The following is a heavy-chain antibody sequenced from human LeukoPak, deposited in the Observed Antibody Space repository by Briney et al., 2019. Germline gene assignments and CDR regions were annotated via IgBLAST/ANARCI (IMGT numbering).Heavy chain of an antibody. D-gene: IGHD3-10*01. J-gene: IGHJ4*02. CDR2: IFSTGST. CDR1: GGSLSSSSYH. V-gene: IGHV4-39*01. CDR3: ARLAPYYGSGRAFYFDY. Sequence: PSEALSLTCTGSGGSLSSSSYHRGRIRPPPGEGLEWIGSIFSTGSTSHTPSLTSRLPVSVDTSTPQSSLNLRSVTAAATAVYYCARLAPYYGSGRAFYFDYWGQGTLVTVSS.